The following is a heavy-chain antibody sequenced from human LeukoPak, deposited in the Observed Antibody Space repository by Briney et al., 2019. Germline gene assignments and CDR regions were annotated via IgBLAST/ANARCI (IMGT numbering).Heavy chain of an antibody. CDR3: ARTYNSRTFDLDY. J-gene: IGHJ4*02. CDR1: GYTFTNYG. V-gene: IGHV1-18*01. CDR2: VSAYKGNT. D-gene: IGHD3-10*01. Sequence: PPASVKVSCKASGYTFTNYGISWVRQAPGQGLEWMGWVSAYKGNTNYAQRFQGRVTMTTDTSTSTAYMELRSLRSDDTAVYYCARTYNSRTFDLDYWGQGTLVTVSS.